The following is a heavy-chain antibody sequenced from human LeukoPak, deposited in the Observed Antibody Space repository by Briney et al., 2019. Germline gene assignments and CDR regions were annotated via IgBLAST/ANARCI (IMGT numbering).Heavy chain of an antibody. J-gene: IGHJ4*02. CDR1: GYTFTSYF. CDR3: VRTAGRTFDY. Sequence: ASVKVSCKASGYTFTSYFMHWVRQAPGQGLEWMGIINPSGGSTSYAQKFQGRVTMTRDTSMSTVYMELSSLRSEDTAVYYCVRTAGRTFDYWGQGTLVTVSS. CDR2: INPSGGST. D-gene: IGHD6-6*01. V-gene: IGHV1-46*01.